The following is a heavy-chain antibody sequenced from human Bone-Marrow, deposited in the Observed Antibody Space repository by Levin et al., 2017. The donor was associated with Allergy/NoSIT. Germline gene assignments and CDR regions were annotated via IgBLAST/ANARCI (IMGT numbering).Heavy chain of an antibody. V-gene: IGHV1-69*13. Sequence: VASVKVSCKASGGPFINYAISWVRQAPGQGLEWMGGIIPIYGTPQYAQKFQGRVTISADESPVTAYMELSGLRSEDTAVYYCATPPEDYSSPSGYYYYYMGVWGKGTTVTVSS. CDR3: ATPPEDYSSPSGYYYYYMGV. J-gene: IGHJ6*03. D-gene: IGHD6-6*01. CDR1: GGPFINYA. CDR2: IIPIYGTP.